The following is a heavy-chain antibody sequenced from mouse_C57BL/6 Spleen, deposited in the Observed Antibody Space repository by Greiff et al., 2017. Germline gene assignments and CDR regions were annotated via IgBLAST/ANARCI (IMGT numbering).Heavy chain of an antibody. Sequence: EVQGVESGGGLVKPGGSLKLSCAASGFTFSSYAMSWVRQTPEKRLEWVATISDGGSYTYYPDNVKVRFTISRDNAKNNLYLQMSHLKSEDTAMYYCARDSGGDDWGQGTSVTVSS. D-gene: IGHD4-1*01. CDR2: ISDGGSYT. CDR1: GFTFSSYA. V-gene: IGHV5-4*01. J-gene: IGHJ4*01. CDR3: ARDSGGDD.